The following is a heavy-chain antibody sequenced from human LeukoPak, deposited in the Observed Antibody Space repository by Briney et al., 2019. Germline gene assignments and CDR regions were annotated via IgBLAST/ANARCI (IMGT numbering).Heavy chain of an antibody. J-gene: IGHJ5*02. V-gene: IGHV4-59*08. CDR2: IYYSGST. CDR3: ARHGGYSYGWDWFDP. D-gene: IGHD5-18*01. CDR1: GGSISSYY. Sequence: SETLSLTCTVSGGSISSYYWSWTRQPPGKGLEWIGYIYYSGSTNYNPSLKSRVTISVDTSKNQFSLKLSSVTAADTAVYYCARHGGYSYGWDWFDPWGQGTLVTVSS.